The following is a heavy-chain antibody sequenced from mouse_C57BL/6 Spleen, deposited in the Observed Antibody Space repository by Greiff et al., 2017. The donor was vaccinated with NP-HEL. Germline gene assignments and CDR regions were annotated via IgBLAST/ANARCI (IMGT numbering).Heavy chain of an antibody. CDR1: GYAFTNYL. V-gene: IGHV1-54*01. J-gene: IGHJ2*01. D-gene: IGHD2-3*01. Sequence: VKLMESGAELVRPGTSVKVSCKASGYAFTNYLIEWVKQRPGQGLEWIGVINPGSGGTNYNEKFKGKATLTADKSSSTAYMQLSSLTSEDSAVYFCARLDDPYYCDYWGQGTTLTVSS. CDR3: ARLDDPYYCDY. CDR2: INPGSGGT.